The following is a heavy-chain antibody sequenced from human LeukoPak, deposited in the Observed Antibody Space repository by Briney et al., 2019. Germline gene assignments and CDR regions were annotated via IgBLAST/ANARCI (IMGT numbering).Heavy chain of an antibody. V-gene: IGHV4-34*01. CDR2: INHSGST. CDR3: ARAPSSYYFDY. Sequence: PSETLSLTCAVYGGSFSGYYWSWIRQPPGKGLEWIGEINHSGSTNYNPSLKSRVTISVDKSKNQFSLKLSSVTAADTAVYYCARAPSSYYFDYWGQGTLVTVSS. CDR1: GGSFSGYY. J-gene: IGHJ4*02. D-gene: IGHD3-10*01.